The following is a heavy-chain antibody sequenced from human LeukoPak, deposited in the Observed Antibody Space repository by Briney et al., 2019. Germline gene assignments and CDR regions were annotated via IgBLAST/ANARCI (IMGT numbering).Heavy chain of an antibody. CDR1: GFTFSSYS. CDR3: AKTLRRYGETDY. CDR2: ISSSSSYI. J-gene: IGHJ4*02. D-gene: IGHD4-17*01. Sequence: GGSLRLSCAASGFTFSSYSMNWVRQAPGKGLEWVSSISSSSSYIYYADSVKGRFTISRDNAKNSLYLQMNSLRAEDTAVYYCAKTLRRYGETDYWGQGTLVTVSS. V-gene: IGHV3-21*04.